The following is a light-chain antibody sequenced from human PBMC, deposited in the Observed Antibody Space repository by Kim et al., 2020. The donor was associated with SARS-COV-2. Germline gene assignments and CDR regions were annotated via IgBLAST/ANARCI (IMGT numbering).Light chain of an antibody. CDR2: QDS. V-gene: IGLV3-1*01. Sequence: VAPGQTASITCSGDKLGDKYACWSQQKPGQSPVLVIYQDSKRPSGIPERFSGSNSGNTATLTISGTQAMDEADYYCQAWDSSTLYVFGTGTKVTVL. CDR1: KLGDKY. J-gene: IGLJ1*01. CDR3: QAWDSSTLYV.